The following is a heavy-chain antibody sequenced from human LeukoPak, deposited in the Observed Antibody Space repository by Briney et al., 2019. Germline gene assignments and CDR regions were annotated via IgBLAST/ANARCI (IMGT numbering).Heavy chain of an antibody. J-gene: IGHJ4*02. CDR3: ARLADCSSSSCQSFDY. D-gene: IGHD2-2*01. CDR2: INPNSGFT. V-gene: IGHV1-2*02. Sequence: GESLKISCKGSGYPFTGYYLHWVRQAPGQGLEWMGWINPNSGFTNYAQKFQGRVTMTRDTSISTAYMELSRLRSDDTAVYYCARLADCSSSSCQSFDYWGQGTLVTV. CDR1: GYPFTGYY.